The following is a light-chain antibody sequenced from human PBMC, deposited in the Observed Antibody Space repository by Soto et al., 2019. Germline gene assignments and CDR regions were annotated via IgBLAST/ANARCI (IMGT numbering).Light chain of an antibody. CDR1: EAITTNF. CDR3: QQYPLSPLT. J-gene: IGKJ4*01. V-gene: IGKV3-20*01. Sequence: EIVLTQSPGALSVAPGETLSLSCRASEAITTNFVAWYQQRPGQVPRLLMYGASIRVSGVPDRISGRRSGTGFILNIARVEPEDSAVYFCQQYPLSPLTFGGGTQV. CDR2: GAS.